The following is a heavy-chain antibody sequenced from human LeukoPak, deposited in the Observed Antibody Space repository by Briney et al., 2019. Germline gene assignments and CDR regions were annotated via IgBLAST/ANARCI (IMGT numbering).Heavy chain of an antibody. CDR3: ARGEEY. J-gene: IGHJ4*02. CDR1: GFTFGYYS. Sequence: GGSLRLSCAASGFTFGYYSMYWVRQAPGRGLEWVSYISSRSNTIYYADSVKGRFTISRDNAKNSLYLQMISLRDEDTAVYYCARGEEYWGQGTLVTVSS. V-gene: IGHV3-48*02. CDR2: ISSRSNTI.